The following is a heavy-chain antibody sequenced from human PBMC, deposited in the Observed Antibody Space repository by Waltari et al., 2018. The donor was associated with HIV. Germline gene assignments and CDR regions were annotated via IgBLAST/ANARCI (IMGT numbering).Heavy chain of an antibody. D-gene: IGHD3-22*01. V-gene: IGHV4-38-2*02. J-gene: IGHJ3*01. CDR3: ARDQDYYDSTGYTCYAFDP. Sequence: QVRLQESGPGLVKPSETLSLTCSVSGSSIGSRYYWGWIRQAPGKGLEWIGSIYRTGTTYYNPSLKSRVSVSVNMSKNQFSLKLSSVTAADTAVYYCARDQDYYDSTGYTCYAFDPWGQGTMVIVSS. CDR2: IYRTGTT. CDR1: GSSIGSRYY.